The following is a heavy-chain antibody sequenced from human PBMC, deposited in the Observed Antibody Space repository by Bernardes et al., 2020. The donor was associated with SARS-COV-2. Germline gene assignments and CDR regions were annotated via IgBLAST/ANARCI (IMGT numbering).Heavy chain of an antibody. CDR1: GFRFSSYA. V-gene: IGHV3-23*01. CDR3: AKDMLGMVPDAFDI. Sequence: GGSLRLSCAASGFRFSSYAMNWVRQAPGKGLEWVSAISDSGGSTYYADSVKGRFTISRDNSKNTLYLLMNSLRAEDTAVYHCAKDMLGMVPDAFDIWGQGTMVNVS. J-gene: IGHJ3*02. CDR2: ISDSGGST. D-gene: IGHD3-10*01.